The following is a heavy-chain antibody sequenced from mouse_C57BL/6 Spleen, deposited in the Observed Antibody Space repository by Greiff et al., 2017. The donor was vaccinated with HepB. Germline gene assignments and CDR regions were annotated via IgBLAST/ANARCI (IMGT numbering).Heavy chain of an antibody. CDR1: GFTFSDYG. CDR3: ARRWLLQGYAMDY. V-gene: IGHV5-17*01. Sequence: EVKLVESGGGLVKPGGSLKLSCAASGFTFSDYGMHWVRQAPEKGLEWVAYISSGSSTIYYADTVKGRFTISRDNAKNTLFLQMTSLRSEDTAMYYCARRWLLQGYAMDYWGQGTSVTVSS. CDR2: ISSGSSTI. J-gene: IGHJ4*01. D-gene: IGHD2-3*01.